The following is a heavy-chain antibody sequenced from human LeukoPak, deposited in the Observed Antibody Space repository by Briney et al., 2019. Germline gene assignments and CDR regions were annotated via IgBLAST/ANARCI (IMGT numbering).Heavy chain of an antibody. D-gene: IGHD3-9*01. Sequence: GGSLRLSCLGSGFTFSMNGRHGVGQAPGKGLEWVAVIWYDGTNKNYAESVKGRFTISRDNAMKTLYLQVNSLRAEDTAVCYCARVHVNYDITSFSALESCGQGTQVTVSS. CDR2: IWYDGTNK. CDR1: GFTFSMNG. CDR3: ARVHVNYDITSFSALES. J-gene: IGHJ4*02. V-gene: IGHV3-33*01.